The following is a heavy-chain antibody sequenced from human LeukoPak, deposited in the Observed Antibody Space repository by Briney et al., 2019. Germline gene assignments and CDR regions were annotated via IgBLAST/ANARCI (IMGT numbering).Heavy chain of an antibody. J-gene: IGHJ6*02. V-gene: IGHV3-30*04. CDR3: ARGANGGNSGYYYYGMDV. CDR1: GFAFSTYT. D-gene: IGHD4-23*01. CDR2: ISYDETHK. Sequence: GGSLRLSCAASGFAFSTYTMHWVRQAPGKGPEWVAVISYDETHKYYGDAVGGRFTISRDNSKNTLYVQMNSLRAEDTAVYYCARGANGGNSGYYYYGMDVWGQGTTVTVSS.